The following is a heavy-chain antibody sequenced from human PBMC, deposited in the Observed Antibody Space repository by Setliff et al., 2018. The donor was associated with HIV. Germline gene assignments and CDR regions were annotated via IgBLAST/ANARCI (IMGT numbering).Heavy chain of an antibody. J-gene: IGHJ4*02. CDR1: GFAISGTY. CDR2: IYTGGTT. V-gene: IGHV3-53*05. CDR3: AKQPARELLLDL. D-gene: IGHD2-21*01. Sequence: PGGSLRLSCAASGFAISGTYMTWVRQAPGKGLEWVSVIYTGGTTFYADSVRGRFIISRDNSKNTLYVQMNSLRAEDTAVYYCAKQPARELLLDLWGQGTLVTVSS.